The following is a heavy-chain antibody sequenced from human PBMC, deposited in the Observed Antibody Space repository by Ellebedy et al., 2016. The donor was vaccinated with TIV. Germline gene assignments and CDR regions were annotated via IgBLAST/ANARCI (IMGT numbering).Heavy chain of an antibody. CDR3: ARTDSNYVSFDY. Sequence: MPSETLSLTCAVSGGSISSSNWWSWVCQPPGKGLEWIGEIYHSGSTNYNPSLKSLVTITVDTSKNQLSLELSSVTAADTAVYYCARTDSNYVSFDYWGQGTLVTVSS. CDR1: GGSISSSNW. D-gene: IGHD4-11*01. CDR2: IYHSGST. V-gene: IGHV4-4*02. J-gene: IGHJ4*02.